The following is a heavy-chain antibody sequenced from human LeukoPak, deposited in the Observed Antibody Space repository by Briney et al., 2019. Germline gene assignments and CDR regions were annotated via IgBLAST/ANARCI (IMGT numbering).Heavy chain of an antibody. D-gene: IGHD6-13*01. V-gene: IGHV4-59*10. CDR2: IHTSGST. J-gene: IGHJ4*02. Sequence: GSLRLSCAASGFTFSSYSMNWVRQAPGKGLEWIGRIHTSGSTNYSPSLKSRVTISVDTSKNQFSDTAVYYCAREPYSSNWSYFDYWGQGTLVTVSS. CDR3: SYFDY. CDR1: GFTFSSYS.